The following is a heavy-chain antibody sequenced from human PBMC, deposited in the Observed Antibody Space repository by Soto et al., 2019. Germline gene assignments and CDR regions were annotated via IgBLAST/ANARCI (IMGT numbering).Heavy chain of an antibody. D-gene: IGHD3-16*02. J-gene: IGHJ4*02. CDR2: IYHSGST. V-gene: IGHV4-30-2*06. Sequence: PSETLSLTCAVSGGSISSGGYSWSWIRQSPGKGLEWIGYIYHSGSTYYNPSLKSRVTISVDRSKNQFSLKLSSVTAADTAVYYCARAYYDYVWGSYRHYYFDYWGQGTLVTVSS. CDR3: ARAYYDYVWGSYRHYYFDY. CDR1: GGSISSGGYS.